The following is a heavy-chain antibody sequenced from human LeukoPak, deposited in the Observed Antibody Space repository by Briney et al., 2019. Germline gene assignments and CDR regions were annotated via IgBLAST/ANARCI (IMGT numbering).Heavy chain of an antibody. CDR3: ARGGYDNSGSFGSFDAFDI. V-gene: IGHV4-59*01. CDR2: VYHRGST. CDR1: GGGDSITDYY. D-gene: IGHD3-22*01. J-gene: IGHJ3*02. Sequence: PSETLSLTCTMSGGGDSITDYYWSWIRQPPGKGLEWLGYVYHRGSTDYSPSLRSRLIISLDTSKSQISLRLSSVTAADTAVYYCARGGYDNSGSFGSFDAFDIWGQGTMVTVSS.